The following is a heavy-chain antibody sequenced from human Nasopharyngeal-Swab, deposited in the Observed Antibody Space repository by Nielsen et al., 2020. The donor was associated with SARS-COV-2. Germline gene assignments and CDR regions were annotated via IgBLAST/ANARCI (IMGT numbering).Heavy chain of an antibody. CDR1: GFTFPDYS. V-gene: IGHV3-49*03. D-gene: IGHD2-15*01. CDR2: IRSKPYGGTS. Sequence: GESLKISCTTSGFTFPDYSINWFRHTPGKGLQWVVFIRSKPYGGTSEYAASVQGRFIISRDESKSIAYLQMNSLKREDTAVYFCARTCSGGSCYGYYFDFLGQGTLVTVSS. J-gene: IGHJ4*02. CDR3: ARTCSGGSCYGYYFDF.